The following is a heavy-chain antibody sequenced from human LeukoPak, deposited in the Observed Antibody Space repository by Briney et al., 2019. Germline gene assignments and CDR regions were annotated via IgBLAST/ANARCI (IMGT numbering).Heavy chain of an antibody. CDR1: GGSINSGTYY. D-gene: IGHD3-10*01. CDR2: VYTSGST. CDR3: ASSNSGSGSYRFDY. V-gene: IGHV4-61*02. J-gene: IGHJ4*02. Sequence: SETLSLTCTVSGGSINSGTYYWSWIRQPAGKGLEWIGRVYTSGSTNYNPSLKSRVTISLDTSKNQFSLKLSSVTAADTAVYYCASSNSGSGSYRFDYWGQGTLVTVSS.